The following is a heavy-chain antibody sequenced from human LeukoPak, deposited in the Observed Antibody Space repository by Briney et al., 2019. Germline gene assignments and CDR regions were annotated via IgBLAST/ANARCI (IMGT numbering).Heavy chain of an antibody. Sequence: PGGSLRLSCAASGFTFSTYWMNWFRQTPGKGLEWVAKIKADGGEKDHVASVKGRFTISRDNAKNSLYLQMNSLRAEDTALYYCARDPMVRGGIDYWGQGTLVTVSS. V-gene: IGHV3-7*03. D-gene: IGHD3-10*01. CDR1: GFTFSTYW. J-gene: IGHJ4*02. CDR2: IKADGGEK. CDR3: ARDPMVRGGIDY.